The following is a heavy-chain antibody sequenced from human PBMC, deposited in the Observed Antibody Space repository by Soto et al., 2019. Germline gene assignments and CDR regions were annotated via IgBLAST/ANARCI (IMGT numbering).Heavy chain of an antibody. CDR3: TSDVIALPCTGFCY. CDR2: IKGKTDGGTT. D-gene: IGHD2-8*01. J-gene: IGHJ4*02. Sequence: EVQLVESGGGLVKPGGSLRLSCAASGFSFSNAWMNWVRQAPGKGLEWVGRIKGKTDGGTTDYAAPMKGRFTISRDDSKNTLYLQPTSLKTEDTAMYYCTSDVIALPCTGFCYWGQGTLVTVSS. V-gene: IGHV3-15*07. CDR1: GFSFSNAW.